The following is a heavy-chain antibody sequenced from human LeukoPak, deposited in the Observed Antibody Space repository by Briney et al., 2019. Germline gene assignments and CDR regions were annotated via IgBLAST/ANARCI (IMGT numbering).Heavy chain of an antibody. Sequence: PGRSLRLSCAASGFTFSSYGMHWVRQAPGKGPEWVAVIWYDGSNKYYADSVKGRFTISRDNSKNTLYLQMNSLRAEDTAVYYCAREGYCSSTSCYVFLYYYYMDVWGKGTTVTVSS. V-gene: IGHV3-33*01. CDR2: IWYDGSNK. CDR1: GFTFSSYG. J-gene: IGHJ6*03. D-gene: IGHD2-2*01. CDR3: AREGYCSSTSCYVFLYYYYMDV.